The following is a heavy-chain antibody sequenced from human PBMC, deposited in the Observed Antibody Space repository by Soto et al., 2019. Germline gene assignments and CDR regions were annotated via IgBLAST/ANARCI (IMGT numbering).Heavy chain of an antibody. CDR1: GYVFISYG. Sequence: ASVKVSCKASGYVFISYGISWVRQAPGQGLEWMGWISRHNGNTNYAQKFQGRVTTTTDASTSTAYMELRSLRSDDTAVYYCVRDVDGSGSYYTDYWGQGTLVTVSS. V-gene: IGHV1-18*01. CDR2: ISRHNGNT. CDR3: VRDVDGSGSYYTDY. D-gene: IGHD3-10*01. J-gene: IGHJ4*02.